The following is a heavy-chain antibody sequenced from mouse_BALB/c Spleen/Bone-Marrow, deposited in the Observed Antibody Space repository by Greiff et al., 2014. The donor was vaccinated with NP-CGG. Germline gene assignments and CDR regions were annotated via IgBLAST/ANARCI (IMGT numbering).Heavy chain of an antibody. V-gene: IGHV5-9-3*01. CDR3: ARQGDGYYDY. Sequence: EVKLVESGGNLVKPGGSLKLSCAASGFTFSSYAMSWVRQTPEKRLEWVATIRSGGSYTYYPDSVKGRFTISRDNAKSTLYLQMRSLRSEDTAMYHCARQGDGYYDYWGQGTTLTVSS. CDR2: IRSGGSYT. D-gene: IGHD2-3*01. J-gene: IGHJ2*01. CDR1: GFTFSSYA.